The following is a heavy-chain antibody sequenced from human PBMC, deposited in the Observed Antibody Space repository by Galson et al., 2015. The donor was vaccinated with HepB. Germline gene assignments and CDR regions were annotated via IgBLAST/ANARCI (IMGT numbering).Heavy chain of an antibody. CDR2: IYYSGST. D-gene: IGHD6-6*01. CDR3: ARGRESSSSNYYYYGMDV. V-gene: IGHV4-31*03. J-gene: IGHJ6*02. Sequence: LSLTCTVSGGSISSGGYYWSWIRQHPGKGLEWIGYIYYSGSTYYNPSLKSRVTISVDASKNQFSLKLSSVTAADTAVYYCARGRESSSSNYYYYGMDVWGQGTTVTVSS. CDR1: GGSISSGGYY.